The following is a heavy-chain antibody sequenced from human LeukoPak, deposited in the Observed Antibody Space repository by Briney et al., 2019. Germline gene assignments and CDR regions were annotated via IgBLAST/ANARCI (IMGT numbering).Heavy chain of an antibody. V-gene: IGHV1-8*01. CDR2: MNPNSGNT. CDR1: GYTFTNYD. D-gene: IGHD3-10*01. CDR3: ARDQLLWFGELPFDY. Sequence: GASVKVSCKASGYTFTNYDINWVRQATGQGLEWMGWMNPNSGNTGYAQKLKGRVTMTRNTSISTAYMELSSLRSEDTAVYYCARDQLLWFGELPFDYWGQGTLVTVSS. J-gene: IGHJ4*02.